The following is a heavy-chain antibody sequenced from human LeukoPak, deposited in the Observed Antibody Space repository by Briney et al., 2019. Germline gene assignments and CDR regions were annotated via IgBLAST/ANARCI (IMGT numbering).Heavy chain of an antibody. V-gene: IGHV4-30-4*08. J-gene: IGHJ5*02. CDR3: ARVPIDYGDYYPFDP. D-gene: IGHD4-17*01. CDR1: GGSISSGDYY. CDR2: IYYSEST. Sequence: SETLSLTCTVSGGSISSGDYYWSWIRQPPGKGLEWIGYIYYSESTYYNPSLKSRVSISVGTSKNQFSLKLSSVTAADTAVYYCARVPIDYGDYYPFDPWGQGTLATVSS.